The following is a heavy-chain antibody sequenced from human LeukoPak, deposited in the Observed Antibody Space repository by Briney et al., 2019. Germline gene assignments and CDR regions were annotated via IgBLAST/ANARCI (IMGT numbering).Heavy chain of an antibody. D-gene: IGHD3-22*01. J-gene: IGHJ4*02. CDR3: ARGGDYDSSGVFDY. CDR2: IYYSGST. V-gene: IGHV4-31*03. CDR1: GGSISSGGYY. Sequence: TLSLTCTVSGGSISSGGYYWSWIRQHPGKGLEWIGYIYYSGSTYYNPSLKSRVTISVDTSKNQFSLKLSSVAAADTAVYYCARGGDYDSSGVFDYWGQGTLVTVSS.